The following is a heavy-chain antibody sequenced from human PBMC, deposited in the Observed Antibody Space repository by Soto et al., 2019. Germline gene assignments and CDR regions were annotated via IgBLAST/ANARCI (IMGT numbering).Heavy chain of an antibody. Sequence: GGSLRLSCAASGFTFSSYAMSWVRQAPGKGLEWVSAISGSGGSTYYADSVKGRFTISRDNSKNTLYLQMNSLRAEDTAVYYCAKDYLPEIREYYYGSWSYDLGEVYYYGMDVWGQGTTVTVSS. CDR2: ISGSGGST. CDR1: GFTFSSYA. J-gene: IGHJ6*02. D-gene: IGHD3-10*01. V-gene: IGHV3-23*01. CDR3: AKDYLPEIREYYYGSWSYDLGEVYYYGMDV.